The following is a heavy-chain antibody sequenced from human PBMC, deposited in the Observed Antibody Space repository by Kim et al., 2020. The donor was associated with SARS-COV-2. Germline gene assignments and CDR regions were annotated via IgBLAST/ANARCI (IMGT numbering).Heavy chain of an antibody. Sequence: ASVKVSCKTSGYTFNTYALHWVRQAPGQRLDWMGWINGGNGYTEYSQNFQGRVTFTKDTSAKTAYLELSSLTSEDTAVYYCARGHRNSSGYYSFDYWGQGTLVTVSS. V-gene: IGHV1-3*01. J-gene: IGHJ4*02. CDR3: ARGHRNSSGYYSFDY. D-gene: IGHD3-22*01. CDR2: INGGNGYT. CDR1: GYTFNTYA.